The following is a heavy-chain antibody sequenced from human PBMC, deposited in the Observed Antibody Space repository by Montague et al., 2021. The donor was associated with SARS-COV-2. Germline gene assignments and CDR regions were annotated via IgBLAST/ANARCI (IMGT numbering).Heavy chain of an antibody. D-gene: IGHD2-15*01. CDR2: ISDSGST. J-gene: IGHJ4*02. CDR3: ARHYSATLPAVY. CDR1: GGSISSSY. V-gene: IGHV4-59*08. Sequence: SETLSLTCTVSGGSISSSYWSWFRQPPGKGLEWIGYISDSGSTNYNPSLTSRVTMSVDTSKNQFSLKVNSVTAADTAVYYCARHYSATLPAVYWGQGTLVTVSS.